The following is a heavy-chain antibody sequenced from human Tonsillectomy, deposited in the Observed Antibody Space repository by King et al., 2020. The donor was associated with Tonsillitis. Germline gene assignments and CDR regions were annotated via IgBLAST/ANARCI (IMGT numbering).Heavy chain of an antibody. V-gene: IGHV3-23*04. Sequence: EVQLVESGGGLVQPGGSLRLSCAASGFTFSSYAMSWVRQAPGKGLEWVSAISSTGGSTYYADSVKGRFTISRDFSKNTLSLEMNSLGAEDTAVYYCAKDLLDYSHHYYYGLDVWGQGTTVIVS. J-gene: IGHJ6*02. CDR2: ISSTGGST. CDR3: AKDLLDYSHHYYYGLDV. CDR1: GFTFSSYA. D-gene: IGHD2-15*01.